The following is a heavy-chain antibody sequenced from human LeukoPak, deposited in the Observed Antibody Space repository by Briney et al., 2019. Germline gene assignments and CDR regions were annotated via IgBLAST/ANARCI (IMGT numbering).Heavy chain of an antibody. V-gene: IGHV3-30*02. D-gene: IGHD3-10*01. CDR1: GFTFSSYG. Sequence: GGSLRLSCAASGFTFSSYGTHWVRQAPGKGLEWVAFIRYDGSDKYYADSVKGRFTISRDNSKNTLYLQMNSLRAEDTAVYYCARGPTYYYGSGSPWALLDYWGQGTLVTVSS. J-gene: IGHJ4*02. CDR2: IRYDGSDK. CDR3: ARGPTYYYGSGSPWALLDY.